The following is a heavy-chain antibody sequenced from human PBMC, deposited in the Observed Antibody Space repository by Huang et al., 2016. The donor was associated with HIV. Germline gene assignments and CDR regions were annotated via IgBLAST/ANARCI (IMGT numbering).Heavy chain of an antibody. Sequence: EVQLVETGGGLIQPGGSLRLSCAASGFTVSSKYMNWVRQAPGKGLEWVSGSYTGGTTYYADSVKGRFTISRYNSKNTLYLQMNSLRVEDMAVYYCARDGFADNVSNAFAIWGQGTMVTVSS. V-gene: IGHV3-53*02. J-gene: IGHJ3*02. CDR1: GFTVSSKY. CDR2: SYTGGTT. D-gene: IGHD3-16*01. CDR3: ARDGFADNVSNAFAI.